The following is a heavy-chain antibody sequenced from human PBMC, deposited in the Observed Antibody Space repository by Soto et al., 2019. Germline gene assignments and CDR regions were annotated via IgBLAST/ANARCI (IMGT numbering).Heavy chain of an antibody. V-gene: IGHV3-74*01. CDR1: GFTFSSYW. CDR3: VRDRGYPDSFDV. J-gene: IGHJ3*01. Sequence: GGSLRLSCAASGFTFSSYWMHWVRQAPGKGLVWVSRINSDGSSTSYADSVKGRFTISRDNAKNTLYLQMHSLRAEDTALYFCVRDRGYPDSFDVWGRGTMVTISS. D-gene: IGHD1-1*01. CDR2: INSDGSST.